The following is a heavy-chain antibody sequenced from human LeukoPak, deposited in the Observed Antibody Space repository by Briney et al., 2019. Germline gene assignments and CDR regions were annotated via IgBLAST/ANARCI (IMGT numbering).Heavy chain of an antibody. V-gene: IGHV3-23*01. J-gene: IGHJ5*02. CDR3: AKGGVYCSGGSCYSDWFDP. CDR2: ISGSGDST. Sequence: PGGSLRLSCAASGFTFSNYAMRWVRQAPGKGLEWVSGISGSGDSTYYADSVKGRFTISRDNSKNTLYLQMNSLRAEDTAVYYCAKGGVYCSGGSCYSDWFDPWGQGTLVTVSS. CDR1: GFTFSNYA. D-gene: IGHD2-15*01.